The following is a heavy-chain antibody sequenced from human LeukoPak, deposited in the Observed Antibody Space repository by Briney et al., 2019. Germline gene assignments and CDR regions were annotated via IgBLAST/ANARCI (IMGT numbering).Heavy chain of an antibody. CDR1: GGSFSYYY. D-gene: IGHD6-13*01. CDR2: INHSATT. CDR3: ARGSKAAAWGAFDL. J-gene: IGHJ3*01. Sequence: SETLSLTCAVYGGSFSYYYWTWIRQPPGKGLEWVGEINHSATTNSNPSLKSRLAISVDTSRNQFSLRLTSVTAADTALYYCARGSKAAAWGAFDLWGQGTMVTVST. V-gene: IGHV4-34*01.